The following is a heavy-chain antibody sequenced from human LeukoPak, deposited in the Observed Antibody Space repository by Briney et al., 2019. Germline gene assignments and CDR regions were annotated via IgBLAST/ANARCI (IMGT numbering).Heavy chain of an antibody. CDR1: GGSISGSSYH. J-gene: IGHJ4*02. Sequence: SETLSLTCTVSGGSISGSSYHWGWIRQSPGKGLERIGSINYSGTTYYNPSLKSRVTISVVTSKNQFALKVSSGTAADTAFYYCATTYSYTSGGYDYWGQGTLVTVSS. V-gene: IGHV4-39*01. D-gene: IGHD5-18*01. CDR3: ATTYSYTSGGYDY. CDR2: INYSGTT.